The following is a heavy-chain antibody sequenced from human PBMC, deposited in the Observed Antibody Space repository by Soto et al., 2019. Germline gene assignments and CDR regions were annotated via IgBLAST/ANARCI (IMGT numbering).Heavy chain of an antibody. J-gene: IGHJ6*02. CDR1: GFTFSSYA. D-gene: IGHD3-10*01. Sequence: VPLLESGGALVQPGGSLRLSCAASGFTFSSYAIYWVRQAPGKGLEWVSTISNSGDTYYADSVEGRFTISRDNSKNTLYLQMNSLRAEDTAVYDCTKPKGRGVVVNVWGQGTTVTVSS. CDR3: TKPKGRGVVVNV. V-gene: IGHV3-23*01. CDR2: ISNSGDT.